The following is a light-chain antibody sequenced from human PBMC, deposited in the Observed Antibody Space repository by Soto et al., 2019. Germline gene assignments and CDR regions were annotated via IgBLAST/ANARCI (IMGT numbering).Light chain of an antibody. CDR3: QQYGTTRIT. J-gene: IGKJ5*01. Sequence: EIVLTQSPGNLSLSPGERATLSCRASQSVSSNLAWYQQKPGQAPRLLMYGASNRATGIPDRFSGSGSETDFTLTISRLEPEDFAVYYCQQYGTTRITFGQGTRLEIK. V-gene: IGKV3-20*01. CDR1: QSVSSN. CDR2: GAS.